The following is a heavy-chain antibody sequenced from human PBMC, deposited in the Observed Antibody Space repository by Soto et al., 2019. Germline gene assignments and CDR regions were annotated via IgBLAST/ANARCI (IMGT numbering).Heavy chain of an antibody. CDR1: GFTFSTYE. CDR3: ARDPTYYYDSASYYFDY. Sequence: GGSLRLSCAASGFTFSTYEMNWVRQAPGKGLEWVSYISNSGSTIYYADSVKGRFTVSRDNAKNSLYLQMNSLRAEDTAVYYCARDPTYYYDSASYYFDYWGQGTLVTASS. V-gene: IGHV3-48*03. CDR2: ISNSGSTI. J-gene: IGHJ4*02. D-gene: IGHD3-22*01.